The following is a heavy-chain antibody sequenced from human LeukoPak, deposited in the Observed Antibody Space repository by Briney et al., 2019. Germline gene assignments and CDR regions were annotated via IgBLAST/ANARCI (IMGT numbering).Heavy chain of an antibody. D-gene: IGHD3-22*01. CDR2: IYHSGST. J-gene: IGHJ4*02. CDR1: GYSISSGYY. Sequence: PSETLSLTCAVSGYSISSGYYWGWIRPPPGKGLEWIGSIYHSGSTYYNPSLKSRVTISVDTSKNQFSLKLSSVTAADTAVYYCARPRNYYDPYRYFDYWGQGTLVTVSS. CDR3: ARPRNYYDPYRYFDY. V-gene: IGHV4-38-2*01.